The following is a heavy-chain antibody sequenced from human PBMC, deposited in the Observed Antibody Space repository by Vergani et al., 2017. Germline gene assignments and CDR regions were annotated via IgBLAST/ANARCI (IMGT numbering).Heavy chain of an antibody. J-gene: IGHJ5*02. CDR3: ARGGAVANHPNWFDP. CDR2: IYTSVAT. Sequence: QVQLQESGPGLVKPSQTLSLTCTVSGGSFSTGGQSWTWLRQSAGKGLEWIGRIYTSVATNYNPSLRSRAIMSVDASKTQFSRKLTSVTAADTAVYYCARGGAVANHPNWFDPWGQGTLVTVSS. D-gene: IGHD6-13*01. CDR1: GGSFSTGGQS. V-gene: IGHV4-61*02.